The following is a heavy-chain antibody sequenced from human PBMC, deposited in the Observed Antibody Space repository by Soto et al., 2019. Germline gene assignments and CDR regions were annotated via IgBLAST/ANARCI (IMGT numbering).Heavy chain of an antibody. D-gene: IGHD5-12*01. J-gene: IGHJ4*02. V-gene: IGHV1-3*01. CDR3: ARDPLWRVAYFDY. CDR2: INAGNGNT. Sequence: ASVKVSCKASGYTFTSYAMHWVRQAPGQRLEWMGWINAGNGNTKYSQKFQGRVTITRDTSASTAYMELSSLRSEDTAVYYCARDPLWRVAYFDYWGQGTLVTVSS. CDR1: GYTFTSYA.